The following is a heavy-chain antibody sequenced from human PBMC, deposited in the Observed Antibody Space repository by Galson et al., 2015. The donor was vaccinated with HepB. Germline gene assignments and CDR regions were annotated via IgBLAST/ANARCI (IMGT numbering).Heavy chain of an antibody. J-gene: IGHJ6*02. CDR2: IWYDGSNK. CDR1: GFTFSSYG. V-gene: IGHV3-33*01. Sequence: SLRLSCAASGFTFSSYGMHWVRQAPGKGLEWVAVIWYDGSNKYYADSVKGRFTISRDNSKNTLYLQMNSLRAEDTAVYYCARDMTYYDFWSGPSPNFYYYYGMDVWGQGTTVTVSS. D-gene: IGHD3-3*01. CDR3: ARDMTYYDFWSGPSPNFYYYYGMDV.